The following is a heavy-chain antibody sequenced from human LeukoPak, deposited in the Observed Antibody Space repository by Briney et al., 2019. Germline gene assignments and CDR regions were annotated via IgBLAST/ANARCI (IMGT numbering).Heavy chain of an antibody. CDR1: GFTFDDYG. Sequence: GGSLRLSCAASGFTFDDYGMSWVRQAPGKGLEWVSGINWNDGSTHHADSVKGRFTISRDNAKNSLYLQMNSLRAEDTALYCCARGLVGSGSYYKGYFDYWGQGTLVTVFS. D-gene: IGHD3-10*01. CDR2: INWNDGST. J-gene: IGHJ4*02. V-gene: IGHV3-20*04. CDR3: ARGLVGSGSYYKGYFDY.